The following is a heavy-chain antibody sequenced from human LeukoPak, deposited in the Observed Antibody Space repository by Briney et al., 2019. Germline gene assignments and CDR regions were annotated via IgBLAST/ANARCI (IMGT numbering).Heavy chain of an antibody. D-gene: IGHD5-12*01. V-gene: IGHV1-2*02. CDR1: GYTFTGYY. CDR2: INPNSGDT. J-gene: IGHJ4*02. Sequence: ASVKVSCKASGYTFTGYYMHWVRQAPGQGLEWMEWINPNSGDTNYAQKFQDRVTMTRDTSISTAYMELSRLRSDDTAVYYCARDPTRGDLSVYWGQGSLVTVSS. CDR3: ARDPTRGDLSVY.